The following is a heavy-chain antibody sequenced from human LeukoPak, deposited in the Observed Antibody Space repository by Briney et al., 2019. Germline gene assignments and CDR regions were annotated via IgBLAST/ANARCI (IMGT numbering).Heavy chain of an antibody. CDR2: ISSSSKTV. J-gene: IGHJ4*02. Sequence: GGSLRLSCAASGFTVSDYYMSWIRQAPGKGLEWVSYISSSSKTVYYADSVKGRFTISRDNARNSLYLQMNNLRAEDTAVYYCARERGYSSSWYTFWGQGTLVTVSS. CDR1: GFTVSDYY. CDR3: ARERGYSSSWYTF. V-gene: IGHV3-11*04. D-gene: IGHD6-13*01.